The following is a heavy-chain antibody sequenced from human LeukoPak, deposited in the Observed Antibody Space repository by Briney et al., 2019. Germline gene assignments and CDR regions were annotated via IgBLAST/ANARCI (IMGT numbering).Heavy chain of an antibody. CDR2: NYYSGTS. CDR1: GGSINYN. Sequence: PSETLSLTCTVSGGSINYNWGWIRQPPGKGLEWIGSNYYSGTSYYNPSLKSRVTISVDTSKNQFSLKLSSVTAADTAVYYCARPTYCSGGRCFTYFDNWGQGTLLTVSS. V-gene: IGHV4-39*01. D-gene: IGHD2-15*01. J-gene: IGHJ4*02. CDR3: ARPTYCSGGRCFTYFDN.